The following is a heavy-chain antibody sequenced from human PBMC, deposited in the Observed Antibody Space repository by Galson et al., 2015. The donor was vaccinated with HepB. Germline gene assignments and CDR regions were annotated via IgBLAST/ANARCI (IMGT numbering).Heavy chain of an antibody. J-gene: IGHJ4*02. V-gene: IGHV1-3*01. D-gene: IGHD3-10*01. CDR3: ARFKLLWFGEIYTPFDY. CDR1: GYTFTSYA. Sequence: SVKVSCKASGYTFTSYAMHWVRQAPGQRLEWMGWINAGNGNTKYSQKFQGRVTITRDTSASTAYMELSSLRSEDTAVYYCARFKLLWFGEIYTPFDYWGQGTLVTVSS. CDR2: INAGNGNT.